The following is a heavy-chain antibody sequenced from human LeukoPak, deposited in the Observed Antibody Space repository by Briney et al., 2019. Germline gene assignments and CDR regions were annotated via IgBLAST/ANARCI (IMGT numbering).Heavy chain of an antibody. V-gene: IGHV3-30*18. CDR2: ISYDGSNK. J-gene: IGHJ4*02. D-gene: IGHD2-21*02. CDR3: AKDRAVTGNY. CDR1: GFTFSSYG. Sequence: GGSLRLPCAASGFTFSSYGMHWVRQAPGKGLEWVAVISYDGSNKYYADSVKGRFTISRDNSKNTLYLQMNSLRAEDTAVYYCAKDRAVTGNYWGQGTLVTVSS.